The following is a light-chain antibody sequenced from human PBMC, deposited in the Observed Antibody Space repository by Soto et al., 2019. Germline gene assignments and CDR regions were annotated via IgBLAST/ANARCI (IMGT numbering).Light chain of an antibody. J-gene: IGKJ4*01. CDR2: GAS. CDR1: QSISNTY. CDR3: QQYGSSYFT. V-gene: IGKV3-20*01. Sequence: EIVLTQSPGTLSLFPGERATLSCRTSQSISNTYLAWYQQKPGQPPRLLIYGASIRATDIPDRFSGSGSGTDFTLTISRLEPEDFVVYYCQQYGSSYFTFGGGTKVEIK.